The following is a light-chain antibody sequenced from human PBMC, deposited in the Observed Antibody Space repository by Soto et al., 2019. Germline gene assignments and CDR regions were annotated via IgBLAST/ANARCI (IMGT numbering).Light chain of an antibody. Sequence: QSALTQPASVSGSPVQSITISCTGTSSDVGTYDLVSWYQHHPGAAPKLMIYEATRRPSGISNRFSGSKSGNTASLTISGLQAEAAADYYCCSFAGSNSWVFGGGTKLTVL. J-gene: IGLJ3*02. CDR3: CSFAGSNSWV. CDR1: SSDVGTYDL. V-gene: IGLV2-23*01. CDR2: EAT.